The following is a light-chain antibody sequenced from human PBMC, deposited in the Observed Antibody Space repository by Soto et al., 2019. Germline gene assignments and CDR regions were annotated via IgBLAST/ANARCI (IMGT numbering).Light chain of an antibody. J-gene: IGLJ1*01. V-gene: IGLV2-14*01. CDR3: SSYTSSSTYV. CDR1: GSDVGGYDY. CDR2: EVT. Sequence: QSVLTQPASVSGSPGQSITIPCTGTGSDVGGYDYVSWYQHHPGEAPKVMIYEVTNRPSGVSNRFSGSKSGSTASLTISGLLAEDEAAYYCSSYTSSSTYVFGTGTKVTVL.